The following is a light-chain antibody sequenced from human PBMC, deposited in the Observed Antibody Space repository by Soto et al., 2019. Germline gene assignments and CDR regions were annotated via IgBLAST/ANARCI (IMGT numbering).Light chain of an antibody. V-gene: IGLV2-8*01. Sequence: QSALTQPPSASGSPGRSVPFSCTEPGSDIGAYNYVSWYQQHPGKAPKLMIHEVSKRPSGVPDRFSGSKSGNTASLTVSGLQAEDEADYYCSSYAGSNDRWVFGGGTKLTVL. CDR1: GSDIGAYNY. CDR2: EVS. CDR3: SSYAGSNDRWV. J-gene: IGLJ3*02.